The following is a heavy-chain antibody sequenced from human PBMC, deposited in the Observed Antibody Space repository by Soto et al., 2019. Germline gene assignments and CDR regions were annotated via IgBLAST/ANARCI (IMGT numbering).Heavy chain of an antibody. CDR3: ARAYSSSDDAFDI. V-gene: IGHV1-46*01. Sequence: ASVKVSFKASGYTFTSYYMHWVRQAPGQGLEWMGIINPSGGSTSYAQKFQGRVTMTRDTSTSTAYMELSRLRSDDTAVYYCARAYSSSDDAFDIWGQGTMVTVSS. D-gene: IGHD6-6*01. CDR2: INPSGGST. J-gene: IGHJ3*02. CDR1: GYTFTSYY.